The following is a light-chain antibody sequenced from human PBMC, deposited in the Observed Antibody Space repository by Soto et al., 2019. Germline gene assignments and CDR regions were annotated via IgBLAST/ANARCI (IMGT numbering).Light chain of an antibody. CDR2: EVS. V-gene: IGLV2-14*01. CDR1: SSDVGGHNY. CDR3: SSYTTINTVV. J-gene: IGLJ2*01. Sequence: QSVLTQPASVSGSPGQSITISCTGTSSDVGGHNYVSWYQQHPGKAPKLMIYEVSNRPSGVSNRFSGSKSGNTASLTISGLQAEDEADYYCSSYTTINTVVFGGGTQLTVL.